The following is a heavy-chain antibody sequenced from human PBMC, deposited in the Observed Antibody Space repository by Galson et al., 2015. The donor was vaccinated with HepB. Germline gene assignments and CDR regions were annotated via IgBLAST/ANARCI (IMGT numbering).Heavy chain of an antibody. Sequence: SETLSLTCTVSGGSISSYYWSWIRQPPGKGLEWIGYIYYSGSTNYNPSLKSRVTISVDTSNLQFFLNLSSVTAADTAVYYCAGASLHYDNSGYAPFDPWGQGILVTVSS. D-gene: IGHD3-22*01. V-gene: IGHV4-59*01. J-gene: IGHJ5*02. CDR1: GGSISSYY. CDR3: AGASLHYDNSGYAPFDP. CDR2: IYYSGST.